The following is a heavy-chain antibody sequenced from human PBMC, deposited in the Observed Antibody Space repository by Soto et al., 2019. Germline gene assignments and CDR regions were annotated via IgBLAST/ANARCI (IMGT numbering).Heavy chain of an antibody. Sequence: QVQLVQSGGGVVQPGRSLRLPCEASGFTFSSYSMNWVRQTPGKGLEWVAVVSYDGNRKYYADSVKGRFTISRDNAKNTLYLQMDNLRIEETAVYYCARGLVVTAKGWFDLWGQGTLVTVSP. V-gene: IGHV3-30-3*01. J-gene: IGHJ5*02. CDR2: VSYDGNRK. CDR3: ARGLVVTAKGWFDL. CDR1: GFTFSSYS. D-gene: IGHD2-21*02.